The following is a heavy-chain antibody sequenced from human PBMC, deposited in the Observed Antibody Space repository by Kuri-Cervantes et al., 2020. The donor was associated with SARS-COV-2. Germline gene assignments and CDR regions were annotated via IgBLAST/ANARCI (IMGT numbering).Heavy chain of an antibody. Sequence: CTVSGGSISSGSYYWSWNRQPAGKGLEWIGHIYTSGSTNYNPSLKSRVTISVDTSKNQFSLKLSSVTAADTAVYYCASKFPGVPGSSPGYYYYMDVWGKGTTVTVSS. CDR1: GGSISSGSYY. CDR2: IYTSGST. D-gene: IGHD6-6*01. CDR3: ASKFPGVPGSSPGYYYYMDV. J-gene: IGHJ6*03. V-gene: IGHV4-61*09.